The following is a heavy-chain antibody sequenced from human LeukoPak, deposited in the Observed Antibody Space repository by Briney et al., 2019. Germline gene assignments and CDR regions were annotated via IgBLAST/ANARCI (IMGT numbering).Heavy chain of an antibody. CDR3: ARVGIAAAGTIDY. D-gene: IGHD6-13*01. Sequence: KPSETLSLTCTVSGGSISNYYWSWIRQPPGKGLEWIGYIYYTGGTNYNPSLKSRVTISVDTSKNQFSLKLSSVTAADTAVYYCARVGIAAAGTIDYWGQGTLVTVSS. J-gene: IGHJ4*02. CDR1: GGSISNYY. V-gene: IGHV4-59*12. CDR2: IYYTGGT.